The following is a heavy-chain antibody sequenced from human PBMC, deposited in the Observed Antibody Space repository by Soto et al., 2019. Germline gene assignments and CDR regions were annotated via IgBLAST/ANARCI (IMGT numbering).Heavy chain of an antibody. J-gene: IGHJ6*02. CDR3: ARGVGFGYYYYNMDL. Sequence: SETLSLTCTVSGDSVTSVSDYWSWIRQPPGKGLEWIGHIYYSGSADYNPSLGSRVTISIDTSKNQFSLKLTSVTAADTAVYYCARGVGFGYYYYNMDLWGQGTTVTVSS. CDR2: IYYSGSA. V-gene: IGHV4-61*01. D-gene: IGHD3-10*01. CDR1: GDSVTSVSDY.